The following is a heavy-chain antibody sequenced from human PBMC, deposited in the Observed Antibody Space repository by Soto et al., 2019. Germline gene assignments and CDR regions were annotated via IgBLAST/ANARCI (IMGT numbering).Heavy chain of an antibody. J-gene: IGHJ6*02. CDR3: ARHGSSSWRDYYYYGMDV. Sequence: GESLKISCKGSGYSFTSYWIGWVRQMPGKGLEWMGIIYPGDSDTRYSPSFQGQVTISADKSISTAYLQWSSLKASDTAMYYCARHGSSSWRDYYYYGMDVWGQGTTVNVSS. CDR2: IYPGDSDT. V-gene: IGHV5-51*01. CDR1: GYSFTSYW. D-gene: IGHD6-13*01.